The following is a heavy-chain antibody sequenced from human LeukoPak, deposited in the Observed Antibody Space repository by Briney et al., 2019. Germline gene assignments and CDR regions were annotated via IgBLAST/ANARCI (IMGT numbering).Heavy chain of an antibody. CDR1: GYTLTELS. J-gene: IGHJ4*02. D-gene: IGHD6-13*01. Sequence: ASVKVSCKVSGYTLTELSMHWVRQAPGKGLEWMGGFDPEDGETIYAQKFQGRVTMTEDTSTDTAYVELSSLRSEDTAVYYCATVYDSSSSSQISFDYWGQGTLVTVSS. CDR2: FDPEDGET. CDR3: ATVYDSSSSSQISFDY. V-gene: IGHV1-24*01.